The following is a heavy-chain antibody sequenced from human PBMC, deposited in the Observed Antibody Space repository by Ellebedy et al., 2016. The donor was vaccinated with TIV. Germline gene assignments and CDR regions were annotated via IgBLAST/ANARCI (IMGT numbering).Heavy chain of an antibody. V-gene: IGHV3-11*01. CDR1: GFTFSDYH. CDR2: IDFSGRTK. J-gene: IGHJ4*02. CDR3: VRIGYITSWYREAY. Sequence: GESLKISCVASGFTFSDYHMSWIRQAPGKGLEWLSNIDFSGRTKFYADSLKGRFTVSRDNAKNSLYLQMDPLRAEDTAVYYCVRIGYITSWYREAYWGQGALVTVSS. D-gene: IGHD6-13*01.